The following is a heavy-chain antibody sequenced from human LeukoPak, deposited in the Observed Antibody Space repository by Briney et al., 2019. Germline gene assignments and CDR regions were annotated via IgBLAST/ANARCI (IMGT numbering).Heavy chain of an antibody. V-gene: IGHV4-34*01. CDR1: GGSFSGYY. Sequence: SETLSLTCAVYGGSFSGYYWSWIRQPPGKGLEWIGEINHSGSTNYNPSLKSRVTISVDTSKNQFSLKLSSVTAADTAVHYCARDRAAGYSFGFSPNLDAFDIWGQGTMVTVSS. CDR3: ARDRAAGYSFGFSPNLDAFDI. J-gene: IGHJ3*02. D-gene: IGHD5-18*01. CDR2: INHSGST.